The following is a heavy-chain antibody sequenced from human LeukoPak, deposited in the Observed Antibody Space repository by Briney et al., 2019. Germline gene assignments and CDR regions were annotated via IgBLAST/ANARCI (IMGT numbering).Heavy chain of an antibody. V-gene: IGHV3-23*01. D-gene: IGHD5-24*01. CDR1: GFTFSSYA. CDR3: TRVGYIDEGIDY. CDR2: ISGSGGST. J-gene: IGHJ4*02. Sequence: GGSLRLSCAASGFTFSSYAMTWVRQAPGKGLEWVSAISGSGGSTYYADSVKGRFTISRDNSKNTLYLQMNSLRAEDTAIYYCTRVGYIDEGIDYWGQGTLVTVSS.